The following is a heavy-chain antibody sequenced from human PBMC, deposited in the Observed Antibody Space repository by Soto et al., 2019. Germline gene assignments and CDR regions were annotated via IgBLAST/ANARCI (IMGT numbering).Heavy chain of an antibody. J-gene: IGHJ4*02. Sequence: QVQRVQSGAEVKKPGSSVKVSCKASGGTFSSYAISWVRQAPGQGLEWRGGIIPIFGTANYAQKFQGRVTITADESTSTAYMELSSLRSEDTAVYYCARPPSGQLWLDYWGQGTLVTVSS. D-gene: IGHD5-18*01. CDR2: IIPIFGTA. CDR1: GGTFSSYA. CDR3: ARPPSGQLWLDY. V-gene: IGHV1-69*12.